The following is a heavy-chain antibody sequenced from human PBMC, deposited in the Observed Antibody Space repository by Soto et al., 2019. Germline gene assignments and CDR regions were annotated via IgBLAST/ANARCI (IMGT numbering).Heavy chain of an antibody. Sequence: SETLSLTCTVSGGSISTYCWSWIRQPPGKGLEWIGYIYYSGSTNYNPSLKSRVTISLDTSKSQFSLKLSSVTAADTAVYYCARARLAARNNWFDPWGQGTLLTVSS. CDR3: ARARLAARNNWFDP. CDR1: GGSISTYC. CDR2: IYYSGST. D-gene: IGHD6-6*01. V-gene: IGHV4-59*01. J-gene: IGHJ5*02.